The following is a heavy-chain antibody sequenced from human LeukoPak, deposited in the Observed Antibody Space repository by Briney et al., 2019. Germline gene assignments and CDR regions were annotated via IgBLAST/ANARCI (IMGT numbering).Heavy chain of an antibody. CDR1: GFTFRTSW. CDR2: IRQDGGTK. CDR3: ARDLSYFDY. Sequence: PGGSLRLSCAASGFTFRTSWMTWVRQAPGKGLEWVATIRQDGGTKYYVDSVKGRFTISRDNAKNSLYLQMNSLRVEDTAVYYCARDLSYFDYWGQGTLVTVSS. J-gene: IGHJ4*02. V-gene: IGHV3-7*01.